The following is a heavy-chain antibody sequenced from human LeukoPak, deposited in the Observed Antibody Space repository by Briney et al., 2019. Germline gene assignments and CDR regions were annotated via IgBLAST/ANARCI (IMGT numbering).Heavy chain of an antibody. Sequence: PGGSLRLSCAASGFTFSSYEMNWVRQAPGKGLEWVSYISSSGSTIYYADSVKGRFTISRDNAKNSLYLQMNSLRAEDTAVYYCARIGYCSGGSCYSGEFDYWGQGTLVTVSS. CDR3: ARIGYCSGGSCYSGEFDY. J-gene: IGHJ4*02. CDR1: GFTFSSYE. D-gene: IGHD2-15*01. CDR2: ISSSGSTI. V-gene: IGHV3-48*03.